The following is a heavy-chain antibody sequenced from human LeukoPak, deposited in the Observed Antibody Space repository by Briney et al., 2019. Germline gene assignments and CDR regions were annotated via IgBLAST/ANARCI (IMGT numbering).Heavy chain of an antibody. CDR2: INPSGGST. Sequence: ASVKVSCEASGYTFTSYYIHWVRQAPGQGLEWMGVINPSGGSTTYAQKFQGRVTVTGDTSTSTVYMELSSLRSEDTAVYYCAREQYCSGGSCYELNWGQGTLVTVSS. CDR1: GYTFTSYY. V-gene: IGHV1-46*01. J-gene: IGHJ4*02. CDR3: AREQYCSGGSCYELN. D-gene: IGHD2-15*01.